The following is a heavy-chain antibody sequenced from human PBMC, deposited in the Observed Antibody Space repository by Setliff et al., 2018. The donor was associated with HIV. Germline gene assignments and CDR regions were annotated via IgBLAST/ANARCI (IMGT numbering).Heavy chain of an antibody. CDR1: GFTFNSYG. V-gene: IGHV3-33*01. CDR3: ATGHYDYWNGYSARGPLDY. D-gene: IGHD3-3*01. Sequence: LSCTASGFTFNSYGMHWVRQAPGKGLEWVAVIWHDGSDKYYGNSVKGRFTVSRDNPKKTLYLQMSSLRVEDTAVYYCATGHYDYWNGYSARGPLDYWGQGTLVTVSS. J-gene: IGHJ4*02. CDR2: IWHDGSDK.